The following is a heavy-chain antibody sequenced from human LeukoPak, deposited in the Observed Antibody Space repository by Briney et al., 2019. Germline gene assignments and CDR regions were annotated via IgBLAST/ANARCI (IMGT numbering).Heavy chain of an antibody. V-gene: IGHV3-23*01. J-gene: IGHJ5*02. CDR1: GFTFSIYA. Sequence: PGGSLRLSCEASGFTFSIYAMSWVRQTPGKGLQWVSSITSRDGTTYYADSVKGRFTISRDNSENTLYLRMSSLRSEDTAIYYCARDRPNYYGSDGHYYRRDGDHWGQGTLVTVSS. CDR2: ITSRDGTT. D-gene: IGHD3-22*01. CDR3: ARDRPNYYGSDGHYYRRDGDH.